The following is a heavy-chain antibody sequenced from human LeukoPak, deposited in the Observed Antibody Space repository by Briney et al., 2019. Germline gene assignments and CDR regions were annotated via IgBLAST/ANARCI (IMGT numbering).Heavy chain of an antibody. CDR1: GFTFSSYG. D-gene: IGHD3-10*01. Sequence: GPSLRLSCAAAGFTFSSYGMSWVRHAPGNGREWGSAITGGGGSTYYADSVKGRFTISRDNSKNTLYLQINSLRAEDTAVYYCAKEPLLWFGELQPYYFDYWGQGTLVTVSS. CDR2: ITGGGGST. CDR3: AKEPLLWFGELQPYYFDY. J-gene: IGHJ4*02. V-gene: IGHV3-23*01.